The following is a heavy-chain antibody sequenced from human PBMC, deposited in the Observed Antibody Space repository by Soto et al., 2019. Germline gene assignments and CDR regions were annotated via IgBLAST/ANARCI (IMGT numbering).Heavy chain of an antibody. Sequence: QVQLVQSGAEVKKPGASVKVSCKASGYTFTSYGISWVRQAPGQGLEWMGWISAYNGNTNYAQKLQGRVTMTTDTSTSTADMELRSLRSDDTAVYYCATVLVPAAMHYYYYGMDVWGQGTTVTVSS. J-gene: IGHJ6*02. V-gene: IGHV1-18*01. CDR3: ATVLVPAAMHYYYYGMDV. D-gene: IGHD2-2*01. CDR1: GYTFTSYG. CDR2: ISAYNGNT.